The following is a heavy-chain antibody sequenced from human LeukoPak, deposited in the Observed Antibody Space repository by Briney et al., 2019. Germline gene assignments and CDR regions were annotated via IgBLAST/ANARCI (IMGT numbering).Heavy chain of an antibody. CDR3: ARGQEQWLRQTSFFDY. CDR2: IYYSGST. CDR1: GGSISSSSYY. V-gene: IGHV4-39*07. J-gene: IGHJ4*02. D-gene: IGHD5-12*01. Sequence: SETLSLTCTVSGGSISSSSYYWGWIRQPPGKGLEWIGCIYYSGSTYYNPSLKSRVTISVDTSKNQFSLKLSSVTAADTAVYYCARGQEQWLRQTSFFDYWGQGTLVTVSS.